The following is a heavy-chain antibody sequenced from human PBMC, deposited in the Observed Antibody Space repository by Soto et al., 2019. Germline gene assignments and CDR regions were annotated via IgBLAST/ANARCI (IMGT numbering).Heavy chain of an antibody. CDR3: NTWTRSFSGYARGY. J-gene: IGHJ4*02. D-gene: IGHD5-12*01. Sequence: EVQLVESGGGLVKPGGSLRLSCAASGFTFSNAWMSWVRQAPGKGLECVGRIKSNTDGGTIDYAAPVKGRFTISSDDSKNTLYLQMNSMKTQDTAVTYCNTWTRSFSGYARGYWGQGTLVTVSS. V-gene: IGHV3-15*01. CDR1: GFTFSNAW. CDR2: IKSNTDGGTI.